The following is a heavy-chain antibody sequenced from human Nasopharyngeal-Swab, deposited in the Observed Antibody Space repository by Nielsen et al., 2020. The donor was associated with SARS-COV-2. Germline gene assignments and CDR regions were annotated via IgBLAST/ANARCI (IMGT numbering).Heavy chain of an antibody. V-gene: IGHV4-30-2*01. J-gene: IGHJ3*02. CDR2: IYHSGST. Sequence: SDTLSLTFAVSGGSISSGGYSWCWIRQPPGKGLEWIGYIYHSGSTYYNPSLKSRVTISVDRSKNQFSLKLSSVTAADTAVYYCARGKTFQDALDIWGQGTMVTVSS. CDR1: GGSISSGGYS. CDR3: ARGKTFQDALDI.